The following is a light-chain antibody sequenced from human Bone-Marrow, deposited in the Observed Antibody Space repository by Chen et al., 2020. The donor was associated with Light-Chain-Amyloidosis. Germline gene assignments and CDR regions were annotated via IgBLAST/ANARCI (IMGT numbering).Light chain of an antibody. CDR1: RSIRDRY. CDR3: QQYSMSPPIT. V-gene: IGKV3-20*01. CDR2: GSS. J-gene: IGKJ5*01. Sequence: EIVLPLSPVTWSLSLGESASLYCRASRSIRDRYLAWYQQKPGQPPRLPIFGSSTRATGIPDRFTGSGSGTDFTLSISSLEPEDFAVYFCQQYSMSPPITFGQGTRLEIK.